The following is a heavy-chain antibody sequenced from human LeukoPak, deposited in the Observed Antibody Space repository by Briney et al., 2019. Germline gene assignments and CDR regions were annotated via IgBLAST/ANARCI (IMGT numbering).Heavy chain of an antibody. CDR2: IKEDGSEK. CDR1: GFTFGNYW. J-gene: IGHJ3*02. Sequence: GSLRLSCVGYGFTFGNYWMAWVRQAPGKGLEWVANIKEDGSEKYYLDSVEGRFTISRDNAKSSVYLQMNSLRAEDTAVYYCAGRIFDIWGQGTMVTVSS. V-gene: IGHV3-7*01. CDR3: AGRIFDI.